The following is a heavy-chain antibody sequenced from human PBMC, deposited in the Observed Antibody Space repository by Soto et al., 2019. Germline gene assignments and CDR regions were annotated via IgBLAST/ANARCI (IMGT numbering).Heavy chain of an antibody. CDR2: IYYSGST. Sequence: QVQLQESGPGLVKPSEILSLICTVSGGSVSSSGYQWNWIRQPPGKGLEWIGDIYYSGSTIYNPALKSRVTISVDTSKNPFSLKLSSVTAADTAVYFWARDSGITAFDIWGQGTMVTVSS. J-gene: IGHJ3*02. D-gene: IGHD3-10*01. CDR1: GGSVSSSGYQ. V-gene: IGHV4-61*08. CDR3: ARDSGITAFDI.